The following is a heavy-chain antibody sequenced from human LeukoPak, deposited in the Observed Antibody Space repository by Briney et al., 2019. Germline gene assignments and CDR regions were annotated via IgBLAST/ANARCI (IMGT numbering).Heavy chain of an antibody. J-gene: IGHJ6*04. CDR1: GFTVSSNY. CDR2: IYSGGST. V-gene: IGHV3-53*01. CDR3: ARGDCSSTSCYCYYYYGMDV. Sequence: GGSLRLSCAASGFTVSSNYMSWVRQAPGKGLEWVSVIYSGGSTYYADSVKGRFTISRDNSKNTLYLQMNSLRAEDTAVYYCARGDCSSTSCYCYYYYGMDVWGKGTTVTVSS. D-gene: IGHD2-2*01.